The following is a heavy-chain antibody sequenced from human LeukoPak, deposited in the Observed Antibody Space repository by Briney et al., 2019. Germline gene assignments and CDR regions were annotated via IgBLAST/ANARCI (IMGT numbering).Heavy chain of an antibody. CDR2: IWYDGSNK. D-gene: IGHD3-10*01. CDR3: AREAHYYGSGSYYNQFDY. Sequence: TGGSLRLSCAASGFTFSSYGMHWVRQAPGEGLEWVAVIWYDGSNKYYADSVKGRFTISRDDSKNTLYLQMNSLRAEDTAVYYCAREAHYYGSGSYYNQFDYWGQGTLVTVSS. CDR1: GFTFSSYG. J-gene: IGHJ4*02. V-gene: IGHV3-33*01.